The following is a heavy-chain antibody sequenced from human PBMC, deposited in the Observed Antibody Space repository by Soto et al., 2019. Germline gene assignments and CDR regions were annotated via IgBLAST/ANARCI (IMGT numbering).Heavy chain of an antibody. V-gene: IGHV1-2*04. CDR3: ARDSGTNPGGYDFDY. CDR2: INPNSGGT. J-gene: IGHJ4*02. CDR1: GYTFXXYX. D-gene: IGHD5-12*01. Sequence: QVQLVQSGAEVKKPGASVKVSCKASGYTFXXYXMHWVRQAPGQGLEWMGWINPNSGGTNYAQKFQGWVTMTRDTSISTAYMELSRLRSDDTAVYYCARDSGTNPGGYDFDYWGQGTLVTVSS.